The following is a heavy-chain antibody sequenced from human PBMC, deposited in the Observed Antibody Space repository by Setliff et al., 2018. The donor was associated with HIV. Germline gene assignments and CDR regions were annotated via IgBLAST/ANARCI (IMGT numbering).Heavy chain of an antibody. V-gene: IGHV4-39*01. Sequence: ETLSLTCTVSGGSISGSSYYWGWIRQSPERGLEWIGSIFHAGSTYYNPSLKSRVTLSVDTSENQYSLKLTSLIAADTAVYYCARSLAYCSGGGCSSGNYYYMDVWGKGTTVTVS. CDR3: ARSLAYCSGGGCSSGNYYYMDV. D-gene: IGHD2-15*01. J-gene: IGHJ6*03. CDR1: GGSISGSSYY. CDR2: IFHAGST.